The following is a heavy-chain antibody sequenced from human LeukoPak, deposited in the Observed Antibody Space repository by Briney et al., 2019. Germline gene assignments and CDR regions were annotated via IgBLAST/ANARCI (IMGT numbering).Heavy chain of an antibody. CDR3: ARHVGISF. CDR1: GFTVSSNS. J-gene: IGHJ4*02. D-gene: IGHD7-27*01. Sequence: GGSLRLSCTVSGFTVSSNSMSWVRQAPGKGLEWVSFIYSGDTHYSDSVKGRFTISRDHSKNTLYLQMNSLRAEDTAVYYCARHVGISFWGQGTLVTVSS. CDR2: IYSGDT. V-gene: IGHV3-53*01.